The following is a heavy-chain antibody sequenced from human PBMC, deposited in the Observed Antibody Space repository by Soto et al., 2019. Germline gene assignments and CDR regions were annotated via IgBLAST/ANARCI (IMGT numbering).Heavy chain of an antibody. CDR2: ISAYNGNT. Sequence: ASVKVSCKASGYTFTSYGISWVRQAPGQGLEWMGWISAYNGNTNYAQKLQGRVTMTTDTSTSTAYMELRSLRSDDTAVYYCARSPVAGTGDYYYYYGMDVWGQGTTVTVSS. CDR3: ARSPVAGTGDYYYYYGMDV. CDR1: GYTFTSYG. V-gene: IGHV1-18*01. J-gene: IGHJ6*02. D-gene: IGHD6-19*01.